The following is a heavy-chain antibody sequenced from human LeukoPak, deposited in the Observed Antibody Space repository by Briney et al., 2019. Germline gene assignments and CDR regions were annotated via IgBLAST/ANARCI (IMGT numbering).Heavy chain of an antibody. V-gene: IGHV4-34*01. CDR1: GGSFSGYY. D-gene: IGHD5-18*01. CDR2: INHSGST. J-gene: IGHJ4*02. Sequence: SETLSLTCAVYGGSFSGYYWSWIRQPPGKGLEWIGEINHSGSTNYNPSLKSRVTISVDTSKNQFSLKLSSVTAADTAVYYCARHSYGFDYWGQGTLVTVSS. CDR3: ARHSYGFDY.